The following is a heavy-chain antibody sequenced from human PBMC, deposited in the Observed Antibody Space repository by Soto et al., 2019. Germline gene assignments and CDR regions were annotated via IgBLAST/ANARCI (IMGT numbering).Heavy chain of an antibody. CDR2: ISYDGRDK. D-gene: IGHD2-21*01. Sequence: QVQLVESGGGVVQPGRSLRLSCAASGFTFSSYAMHWVRQAPGTGLEWVAVISYDGRDKYYADSVKGRFTISRDNSKNTLYLQMNSLRAEDTAVYYCAREPPLIRIPDYWGQGTLVTVSS. CDR1: GFTFSSYA. J-gene: IGHJ4*02. V-gene: IGHV3-30*04. CDR3: AREPPLIRIPDY.